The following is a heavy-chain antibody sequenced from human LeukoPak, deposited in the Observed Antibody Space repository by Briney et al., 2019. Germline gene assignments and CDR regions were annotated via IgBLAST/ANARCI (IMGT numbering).Heavy chain of an antibody. J-gene: IGHJ4*02. Sequence: PGGSLRLSCEASGFTLSSYNMNWVRQAPGKGLEWVSHIGTSSGTIYYADSVKGRFTISRDDAKNSLYLQMNSLRAEDTAVYYCAKHKENYGDSCLDDYWGQGTLVTVSS. V-gene: IGHV3-48*01. CDR1: GFTLSSYN. CDR2: IGTSSGTI. D-gene: IGHD4-17*01. CDR3: AKHKENYGDSCLDDY.